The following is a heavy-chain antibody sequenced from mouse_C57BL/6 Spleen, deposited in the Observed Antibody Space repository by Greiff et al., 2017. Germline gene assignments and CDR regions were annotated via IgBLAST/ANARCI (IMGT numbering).Heavy chain of an antibody. Sequence: EVKLMESGGGLVQPGGSMKLSCVASGFTFSNYWMNWVRQSPEKGLEWVAQIRLKSDNYATHYAESVKGRFTTSRDDSKRRVNREMNNFRAEDTGIYYCTAYDSWYFDVWGTGTTVTVSS. CDR2: IRLKSDNYAT. CDR3: TAYDSWYFDV. D-gene: IGHD2-12*01. V-gene: IGHV6-3*01. CDR1: GFTFSNYW. J-gene: IGHJ1*03.